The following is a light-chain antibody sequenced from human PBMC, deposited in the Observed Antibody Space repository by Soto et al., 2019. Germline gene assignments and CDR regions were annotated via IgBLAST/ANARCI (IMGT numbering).Light chain of an antibody. CDR1: SSDVGGYNY. CDR3: DSYTSGSSYV. V-gene: IGLV2-14*01. Sequence: QSALTQPASVSGSPGQSITISCTGTSSDVGGYNYVSWYQQHPGKAPKLMIYDVSYRPSGVSDSFSGSKSGNTASLTISGLQSEDEADYYCDSYTSGSSYVFGTGTKVT. J-gene: IGLJ1*01. CDR2: DVS.